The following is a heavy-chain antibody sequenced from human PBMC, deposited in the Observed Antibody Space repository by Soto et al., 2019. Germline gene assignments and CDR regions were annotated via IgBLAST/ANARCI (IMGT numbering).Heavy chain of an antibody. Sequence: QVQLVESGGGVVQPGRSLRLSCAASGFTFSNYGMHWVRQAPGKGLEWVAVISYDGSNKYYADSVKGRFTISRDNSKNHLYLQMNSLRVEDTAGYYCAKEGQYYDILTGYRSHSGMDVWGQGTTVTVSS. D-gene: IGHD3-9*01. CDR2: ISYDGSNK. V-gene: IGHV3-30*18. J-gene: IGHJ6*02. CDR1: GFTFSNYG. CDR3: AKEGQYYDILTGYRSHSGMDV.